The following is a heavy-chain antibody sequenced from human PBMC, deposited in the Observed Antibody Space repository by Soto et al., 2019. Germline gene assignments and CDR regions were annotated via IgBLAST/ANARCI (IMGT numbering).Heavy chain of an antibody. CDR2: IYPGDSDT. CDR3: ARQFIWFGDTYGMDV. V-gene: IGHV5-51*01. J-gene: IGHJ6*02. Sequence: EVQLVQSGAEVKKPGESLKISCKGSGYSFTSYWIGWVRQMPGKGLEWMGIIYPGDSDTRYSPSFQGQVTISADKSISTAYLQWSSLKASDTAMYYCARQFIWFGDTYGMDVWGQGTTVTVSS. D-gene: IGHD3-10*01. CDR1: GYSFTSYW.